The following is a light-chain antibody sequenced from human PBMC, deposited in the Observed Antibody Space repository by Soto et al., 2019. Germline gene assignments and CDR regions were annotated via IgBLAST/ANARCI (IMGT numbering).Light chain of an antibody. V-gene: IGKV3-20*01. J-gene: IGKJ1*01. CDR3: QQYGDSPT. CDR1: QSFTNSF. CDR2: GTS. Sequence: EIVLTQSPDTLSLSPGETAALSCRASQSFTNSFLAWYQQRTGQPPMLLVSGTSNRDVGIPDRFSGSGSGTDFTLTISGLEPEDFAVYYCQQYGDSPTFGPGTKVEVK.